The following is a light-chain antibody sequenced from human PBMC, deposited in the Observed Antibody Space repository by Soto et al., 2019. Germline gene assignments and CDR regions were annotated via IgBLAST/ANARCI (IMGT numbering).Light chain of an antibody. J-gene: IGKJ4*01. Sequence: EIVLTQSPGTLSLSPGERATLSCRASHSVSSTYLAWYQQKPGQAPRLLIYGASSRATGIPDRFSGSGSGTDFTLTISRLEPEDFAVYYGQHYGCVVLTFGVGTKVEIK. CDR3: QHYGCVVLT. CDR1: HSVSSTY. V-gene: IGKV3-20*01. CDR2: GAS.